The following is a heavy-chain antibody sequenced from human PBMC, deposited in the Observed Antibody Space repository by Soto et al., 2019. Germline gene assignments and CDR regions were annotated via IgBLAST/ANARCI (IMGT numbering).Heavy chain of an antibody. Sequence: SETLSLTCTVSGGSISSGGYYWSWIRQHPGKGLEWIGYIYYSGSTYYNPSLKSRVTISVDTSKNQFSLKLSSVTAADTAVYYWARARVGYFSGGSCYLYFQHWGQGTLVTVSS. J-gene: IGHJ1*01. CDR1: GGSISSGGYY. CDR2: IYYSGST. V-gene: IGHV4-31*03. CDR3: ARARVGYFSGGSCYLYFQH. D-gene: IGHD2-15*01.